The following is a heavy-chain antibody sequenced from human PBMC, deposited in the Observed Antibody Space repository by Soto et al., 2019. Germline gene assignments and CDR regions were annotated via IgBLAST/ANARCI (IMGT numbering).Heavy chain of an antibody. D-gene: IGHD3-10*01. J-gene: IGHJ6*03. CDR2: IKYSGST. V-gene: IGHV4-34*01. Sequence: QVQLQQWGAGLLRPSETLSLTCAVYGGSFGGYSWSWIRQSPGKGLEWIGEIKYSGSTKYKPSLKSRVTVSVETSTNQVSREVTSVTAAYTAVYYCARKGYMVRGVLKLGTDVRYYYYRDVWGKGTTVTVSS. CDR3: ARKGYMVRGVLKLGTDVRYYYYRDV. CDR1: GGSFGGYS.